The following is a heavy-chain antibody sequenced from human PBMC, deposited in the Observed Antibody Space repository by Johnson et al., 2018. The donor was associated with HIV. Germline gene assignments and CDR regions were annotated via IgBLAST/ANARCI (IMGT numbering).Heavy chain of an antibody. CDR1: GFIVSSNH. J-gene: IGHJ3*02. CDR3: ARAGGTGTAYDAFDM. V-gene: IGHV3-66*01. Sequence: VQLVESGGGLVQPGGSLRLSCAASGFIVSSNHMTWVRQAPGKGLEWVSFIYSGGSTSYADSVKGRFTISRDNSKNTLYLQMNSLRAEDTALYYCARAGGTGTAYDAFDMWGQGTMVTVSS. D-gene: IGHD1-7*01. CDR2: IYSGGST.